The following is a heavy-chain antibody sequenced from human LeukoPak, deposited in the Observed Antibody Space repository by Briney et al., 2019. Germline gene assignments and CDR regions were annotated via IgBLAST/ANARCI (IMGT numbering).Heavy chain of an antibody. D-gene: IGHD5-18*01. V-gene: IGHV3-23*01. CDR2: ISGSGGST. J-gene: IGHJ4*02. CDR3: ATRLRYSYDYYFDY. CDR1: GFTFSSYA. Sequence: PGGSLRLSCAASGFTFSSYAMSWVRQAPGKGLEWVSAISGSGGSTYYADSVKGRFTISRDNSKNTLYLQMNSLRAEDTAVYYCATRLRYSYDYYFDYWGQGTLVTVSS.